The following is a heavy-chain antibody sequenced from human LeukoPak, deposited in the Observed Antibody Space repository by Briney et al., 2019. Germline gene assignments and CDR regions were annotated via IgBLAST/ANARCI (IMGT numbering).Heavy chain of an antibody. J-gene: IGHJ4*02. V-gene: IGHV4-39*07. D-gene: IGHD7-27*01. CDR1: GGSISSSIYY. Sequence: PSETLSLTCIVSGGSISSSIYYWAWVRQPPGKGLEWIGTVFYNGATQYSPSLRSRVTISIDTSTNQFSLKLNSVTAADTAVYYCAREPHWGFDYWGQGTLVTVSS. CDR3: AREPHWGFDY. CDR2: VFYNGAT.